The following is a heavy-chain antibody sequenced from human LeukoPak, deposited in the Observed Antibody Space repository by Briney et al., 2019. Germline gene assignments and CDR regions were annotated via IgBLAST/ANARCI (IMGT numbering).Heavy chain of an antibody. D-gene: IGHD5-18*01. CDR2: ISGDGGST. J-gene: IGHJ4*02. V-gene: IGHV3-43*02. Sequence: PGGSLRLSCAASGFTFDDCAMHWVRQAPGKGLEWVSLISGDGGSTYYADSVKGRFTISRDNSKNSLYLQMNSLRTEDTALYYCAKDIHSGQQLWVDYWGQGTLVTVSS. CDR1: GFTFDDCA. CDR3: AKDIHSGQQLWVDY.